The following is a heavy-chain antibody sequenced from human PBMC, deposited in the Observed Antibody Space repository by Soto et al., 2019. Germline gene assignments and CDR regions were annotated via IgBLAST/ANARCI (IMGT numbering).Heavy chain of an antibody. CDR1: GFPFGIYG. CDR2: ISYDGSTK. V-gene: IGHV3-30*18. CDR3: AKLAYDASGSNTPHFDC. Sequence: GGSLRLSCVASGFPFGIYGMHWVRQAPGKGLEWVTFISYDGSTKYYVDSVKGRFTISRDNSKNTLYLQMNSLRAEDTAIYYCAKLAYDASGSNTPHFDCWGQGTPVTVSS. D-gene: IGHD3-22*01. J-gene: IGHJ4*02.